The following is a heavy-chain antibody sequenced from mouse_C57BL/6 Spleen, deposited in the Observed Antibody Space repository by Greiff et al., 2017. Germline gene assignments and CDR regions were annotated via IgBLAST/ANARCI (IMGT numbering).Heavy chain of an antibody. J-gene: IGHJ4*01. CDR3: ARDPYGYGYAMDY. CDR1: GFTFSDYY. D-gene: IGHD2-2*01. Sequence: EVKVVESEGGLVQPGSSMKLSCTASGFTFSDYYMAWVRQVPEKGLEWVANINYDGSSTYYLDSLKSRFIISRDNAKNILYLQMSSLKSEDTATYYCARDPYGYGYAMDYWGQGTSVTVSS. V-gene: IGHV5-16*01. CDR2: INYDGSST.